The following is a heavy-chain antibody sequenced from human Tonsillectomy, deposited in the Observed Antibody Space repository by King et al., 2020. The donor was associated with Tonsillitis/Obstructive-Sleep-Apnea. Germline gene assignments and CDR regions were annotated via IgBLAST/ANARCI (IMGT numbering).Heavy chain of an antibody. D-gene: IGHD3-22*01. J-gene: IGHJ3*02. V-gene: IGHV1-46*01. Sequence: VHLVQSGAEVRQPGASVKVSCTASGYTFTSYYMYWVRQAPGQGLEWMGIINPSVGSTSYPQKFQGRVTMTRDTSTSTVYMELSSLRSEDPAVYYFARDRYYDTSGYYIHAFDIWGQGQMVTVAS. CDR1: GYTFTSYY. CDR3: ARDRYYDTSGYYIHAFDI. CDR2: INPSVGST.